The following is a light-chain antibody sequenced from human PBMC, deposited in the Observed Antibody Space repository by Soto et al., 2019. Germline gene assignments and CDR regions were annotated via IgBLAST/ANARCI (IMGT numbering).Light chain of an antibody. J-gene: IGKJ1*01. CDR1: QSVSSY. V-gene: IGKV3-20*01. Sequence: EIVLTQSPATLSLSPGEGATLSCRASQSVSSYLAWYQQRPGQAPRLLIYGASSRATGIPDRFSGSGSGTEFTLTISRLEPEDFAVYYCPQYGSSSWTFGQGTKVDIK. CDR2: GAS. CDR3: PQYGSSSWT.